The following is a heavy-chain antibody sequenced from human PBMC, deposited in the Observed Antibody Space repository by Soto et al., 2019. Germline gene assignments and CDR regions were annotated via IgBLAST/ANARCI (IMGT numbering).Heavy chain of an antibody. D-gene: IGHD5-18*01. CDR1: GGSFSGYC. V-gene: IGHV4-34*01. CDR3: ARTRGYSYGYYDY. CDR2: INHSGST. J-gene: IGHJ4*02. Sequence: PSETLSLTCAVYGGSFSGYCWSWIRQPPGKGLEWVGEINHSGSTNYNPSLKSRVTISVDTSKNQFSLKMSSVTAADTAVYYCARTRGYSYGYYDYWGQGTLVTVSS.